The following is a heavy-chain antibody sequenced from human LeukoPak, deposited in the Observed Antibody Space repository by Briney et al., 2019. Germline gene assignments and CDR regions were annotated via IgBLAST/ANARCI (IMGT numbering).Heavy chain of an antibody. J-gene: IGHJ6*03. V-gene: IGHV4-34*01. CDR2: INHSGST. CDR1: GGSFSGYY. CDR3: ASRKDYYYYMDV. Sequence: SETLSLTCAVYGGSFSGYYWSWIRQPPGKGLEWIGEINHSGSTYYNPSLKSRVTISVDTSKNQFSLKLSSVTAADTAVYYCASRKDYYYYMDVWGKGTTVTVSS.